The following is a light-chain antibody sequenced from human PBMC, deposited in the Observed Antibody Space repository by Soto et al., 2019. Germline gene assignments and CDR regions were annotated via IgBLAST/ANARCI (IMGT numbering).Light chain of an antibody. V-gene: IGLV2-14*01. CDR3: ISYTSSDTYV. CDR2: DVT. CDR1: SADVGGYKY. J-gene: IGLJ1*01. Sequence: QSALTQPAAVSGSPRQSITISCTGTSADVGGYKYVSWLQQHPGKVPKLLIYDVTSRPSGVSNRFSGSKSGNTASLIISGLQAEDEADYYCISYTSSDTYVFGTGTKVTVL.